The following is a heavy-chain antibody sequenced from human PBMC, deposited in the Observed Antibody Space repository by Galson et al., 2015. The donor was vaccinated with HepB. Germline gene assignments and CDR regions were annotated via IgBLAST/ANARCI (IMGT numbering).Heavy chain of an antibody. CDR1: GYTFINYY. CDR2: IKASGGST. D-gene: IGHD6-19*01. CDR3: SRGPYSSGWTAIDY. Sequence: SVKVSCKASGYTFINYYMHWVRQAPGQGLEWMGSIKASGGSTSYAQKFQGRVTITRDTSTSTVYMELSSLRFEDTALYYCSRGPYSSGWTAIDYWGQGTLVTVSS. J-gene: IGHJ4*02. V-gene: IGHV1-46*03.